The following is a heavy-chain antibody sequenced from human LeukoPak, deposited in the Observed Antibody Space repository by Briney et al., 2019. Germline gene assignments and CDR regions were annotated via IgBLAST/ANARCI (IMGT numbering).Heavy chain of an antibody. CDR1: GFTFSSYA. J-gene: IGHJ4*02. CDR2: ISGSGGST. CDR3: AKSGDYGDYGESNYFDY. Sequence: GGSLRLSCAASGFTFSSYAMSWVRQAPGKGLEWVSAISGSGGSTYYADSVKGRFTISRDNSKNTLYLQMNSLRAEDTAVYYCAKSGDYGDYGESNYFDYWGQGTLVTVPS. V-gene: IGHV3-23*01. D-gene: IGHD4-17*01.